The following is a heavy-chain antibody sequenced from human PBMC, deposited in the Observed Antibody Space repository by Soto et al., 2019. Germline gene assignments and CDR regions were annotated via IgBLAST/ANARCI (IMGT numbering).Heavy chain of an antibody. J-gene: IGHJ4*02. CDR3: ARGGRLAPGDF. V-gene: IGHV1-3*01. D-gene: IGHD3-9*01. CDR2: VDAGNGDT. CDR1: GYTFTNHG. Sequence: QVTLVQSGAEVKKPGASVKVSCETSGYTFTNHGIHWVRQAPGQRLEWLGWVDAGNGDTEYSQRFRGRVSIPTNTPASTVSLEFSSLISADTALYFCARGGRLAPGDFWGQGALVSVSS.